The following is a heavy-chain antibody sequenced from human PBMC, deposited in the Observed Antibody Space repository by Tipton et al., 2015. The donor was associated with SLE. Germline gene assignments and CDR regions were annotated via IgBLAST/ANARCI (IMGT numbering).Heavy chain of an antibody. J-gene: IGHJ4*02. D-gene: IGHD2-8*01. CDR2: IYYSGST. Sequence: TLSLTCTVSGGSISTYYWNWIRQPPGKGLEWIGSIYYSGSTYYNPSPKSRVTISVDTSKNQFSLKLSSVTAADTAVYYCARLMATHFDYWGQGTLVTVSS. CDR1: GGSISTYY. CDR3: ARLMATHFDY. V-gene: IGHV4-59*04.